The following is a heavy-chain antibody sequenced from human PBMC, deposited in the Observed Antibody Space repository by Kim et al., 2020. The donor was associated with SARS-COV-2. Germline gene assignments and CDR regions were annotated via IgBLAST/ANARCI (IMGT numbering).Heavy chain of an antibody. D-gene: IGHD3-22*01. Sequence: ASVKVSCKASGYTFTSYGISWVRQAPGQGLEWMGWISAYNGDTNYAQKLQGRVTMTTDTSTSTAYMELRSLRSDDTAVYYCARDLVPGYYDSSGYYYAVNWGQGTLVTVSS. CDR2: ISAYNGDT. J-gene: IGHJ4*02. V-gene: IGHV1-18*04. CDR3: ARDLVPGYYDSSGYYYAVN. CDR1: GYTFTSYG.